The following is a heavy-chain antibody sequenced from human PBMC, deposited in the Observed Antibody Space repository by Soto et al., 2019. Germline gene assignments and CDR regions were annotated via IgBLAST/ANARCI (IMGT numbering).Heavy chain of an antibody. CDR3: ARVRCFNGLCHTADYGMDV. D-gene: IGHD2-8*01. CDR1: GYTFTSYG. J-gene: IGHJ6*02. CDR2: IIPISGTT. V-gene: IGHV1-69*13. Sequence: SVKVSCKASGYTFTSYGINWVRQAPGQGLEWMGGIIPISGTTNYAQKFQGRVAITADESTDTVYMELSRLRSEDTAVYFCARVRCFNGLCHTADYGMDVWGQGTTVTVSS.